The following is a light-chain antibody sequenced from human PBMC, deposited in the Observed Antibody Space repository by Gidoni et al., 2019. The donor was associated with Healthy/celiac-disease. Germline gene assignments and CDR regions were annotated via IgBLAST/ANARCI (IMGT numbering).Light chain of an antibody. CDR1: QSVSSY. J-gene: IGKJ2*02. CDR3: QQRWT. CDR2: DAS. Sequence: EIVLTQSPATLSLSPGERATLSCRASQSVSSYLAWYQQKPGQAPRLLIYDASNRATGIPARFSGSGSGTDFTLTISSLEPEDFAVYYCQQRWTFXQXTKLXIK. V-gene: IGKV3-11*01.